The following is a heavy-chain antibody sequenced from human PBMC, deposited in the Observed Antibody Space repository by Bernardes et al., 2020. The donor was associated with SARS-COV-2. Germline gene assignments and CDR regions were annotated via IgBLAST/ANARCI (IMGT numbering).Heavy chain of an antibody. CDR1: GFTFSDYH. Sequence: GGSLRLSCAASGFTFSDYHMTWIRQAPGKGLEWVANINSGGSTIFYADSVEGRFTISRDNAKNSMYLQMNSLSAEDTAVYYCARDTNEYYDFWGGQSRGGMDVWGQGTTVTVSS. J-gene: IGHJ6*02. D-gene: IGHD3-3*01. CDR2: INSGGSTI. V-gene: IGHV3-11*01. CDR3: ARDTNEYYDFWGGQSRGGMDV.